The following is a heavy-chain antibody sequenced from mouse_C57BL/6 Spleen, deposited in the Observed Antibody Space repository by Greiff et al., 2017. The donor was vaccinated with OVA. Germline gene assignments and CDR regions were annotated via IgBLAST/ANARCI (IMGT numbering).Heavy chain of an antibody. D-gene: IGHD1-1*01. CDR1: GFSLTSYG. V-gene: IGHV2-2*01. J-gene: IGHJ2*01. CDR3: ARNWGTTVVAGDY. Sequence: VHLVESGPGLVQPSQSLSITCTVSGFSLTSYGVHWVRQSPGKGLEWLGVIWSGGSTDYNAAFISRLSISKDNSKSQVFFKMNSLQADDTAIYYCARNWGTTVVAGDYWGQGTTLTVSS. CDR2: IWSGGST.